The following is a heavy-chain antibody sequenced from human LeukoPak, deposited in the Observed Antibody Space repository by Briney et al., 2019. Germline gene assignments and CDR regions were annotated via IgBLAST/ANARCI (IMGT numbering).Heavy chain of an antibody. CDR2: IYTSGST. CDR1: GGSISSGSYY. D-gene: IGHD5-24*01. J-gene: IGHJ4*02. Sequence: SQTLSLTCTVSGGSISSGSYYWRWIRQPAGKGVEWIVRIYTSGSTNYNPSLKRRFTITVDTSKNQFSLKLSSVTAADTAVYYCASQRWGAYYFDYWGQGTLVTVSS. CDR3: ASQRWGAYYFDY. V-gene: IGHV4-61*02.